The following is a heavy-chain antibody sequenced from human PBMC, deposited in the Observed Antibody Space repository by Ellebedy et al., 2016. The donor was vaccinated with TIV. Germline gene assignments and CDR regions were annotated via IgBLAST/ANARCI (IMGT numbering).Heavy chain of an antibody. J-gene: IGHJ5*02. Sequence: MPSETLSLTCTVSGGSISSYYWSWIRQPPGKGLEWIGYIYYSGSTNYNPSLKSRVTISVDTSKNQFSLKLSSVTAADTAVYYCARHTTFSYYYGSGSSNWFDPWGQGTLVTVSS. CDR1: GGSISSYY. CDR2: IYYSGST. CDR3: ARHTTFSYYYGSGSSNWFDP. D-gene: IGHD3-10*01. V-gene: IGHV4-59*08.